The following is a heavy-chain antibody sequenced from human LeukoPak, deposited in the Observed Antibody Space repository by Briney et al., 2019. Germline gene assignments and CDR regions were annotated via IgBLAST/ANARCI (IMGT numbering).Heavy chain of an antibody. D-gene: IGHD5-24*01. CDR3: TRVGYIDEGIDY. CDR2: IKQDGSKK. V-gene: IGHV3-7*04. Sequence: GGSLRLSCVASGFPFSSYWMTWVRQAPGKGLEWVANIKQDGSKKSYVGSVKGRFTISRDNAKNSLYLQMNSLRAEDTAIYYCTRVGYIDEGIDYWGQGTLVTVSS. J-gene: IGHJ4*02. CDR1: GFPFSSYW.